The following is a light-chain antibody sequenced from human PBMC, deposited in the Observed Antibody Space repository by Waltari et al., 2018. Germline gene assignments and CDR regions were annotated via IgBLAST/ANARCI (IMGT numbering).Light chain of an antibody. CDR2: KAS. CDR3: QQYNSYSRT. CDR1: QSISSW. Sequence: DIQMTQSPSTLSASVGDRVTITCRASQSISSWLAWYQQKPGKAPKLLIYKASSLESGVQSRFSGSGSVTEFTLTIISLQPDDFATYYCQQYNSYSRTFGQGTKVEIK. V-gene: IGKV1-5*03. J-gene: IGKJ1*01.